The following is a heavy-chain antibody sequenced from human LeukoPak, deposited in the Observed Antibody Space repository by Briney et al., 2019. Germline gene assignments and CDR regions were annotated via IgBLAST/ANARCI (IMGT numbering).Heavy chain of an antibody. J-gene: IGHJ5*02. CDR2: ISDSGTTA. CDR1: EYTFTNSG. Sequence: GGSLRLSCAASEYTFTNSGMSWVRQAPGRGLEWVSSISDSGTTAYYADSVKGRYTISRDNSKNTLFLQMNNLGAEDTAVYYCATQPGGIPAHIKSWGQGTLVTVSS. D-gene: IGHD2-2*01. CDR3: ATQPGGIPAHIKS. V-gene: IGHV3-23*01.